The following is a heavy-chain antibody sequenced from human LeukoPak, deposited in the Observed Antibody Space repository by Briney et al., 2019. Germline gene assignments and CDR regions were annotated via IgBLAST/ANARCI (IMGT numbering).Heavy chain of an antibody. CDR2: IGEDGNEK. V-gene: IGHV3-7*04. CDR3: ARNWAMLDY. J-gene: IGHJ4*02. Sequence: GSLRLSCAASGFTFSSSWMSWVRQAPGKGLEWVANIGEDGNEKYYVDSVKGRFTISRDNAKNSLYLQMNSLRVEDTAVYYCARNWAMLDYWGQGILVTVSS. D-gene: IGHD2-2*01. CDR1: GFTFSSSW.